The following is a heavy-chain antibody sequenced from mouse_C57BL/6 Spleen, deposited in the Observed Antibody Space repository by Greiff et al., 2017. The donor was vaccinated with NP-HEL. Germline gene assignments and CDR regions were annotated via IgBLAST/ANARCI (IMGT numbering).Heavy chain of an antibody. V-gene: IGHV1-42*01. CDR1: GYSFTGYY. J-gene: IGHJ2*01. CDR2: INPSTGGT. CDR3: ARSAHYYGSSYFDY. D-gene: IGHD1-1*01. Sequence: VQLQQPGPELVKPGASVKISCKASGYSFTGYYMNWVKQSPEKSLEWIGEINPSTGGTTYNQKFKAKATLTVDKSSSTAYMQLKSLTSEDSAVYYCARSAHYYGSSYFDYWGQGTTLTVSS.